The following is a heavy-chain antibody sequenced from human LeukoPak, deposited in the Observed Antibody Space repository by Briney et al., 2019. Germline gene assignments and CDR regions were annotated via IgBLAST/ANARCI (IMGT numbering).Heavy chain of an antibody. CDR3: ARVQTGGVTRKPVDY. D-gene: IGHD1-14*01. Sequence: QPGRSLRLSCAASGFTFSSYAMHWVRQAPGKGLEWVAVISYDGSNKYYADSVKGRFTISRDNSKNTLYLLMNSLRAEDTAVYYCARVQTGGVTRKPVDYWGQGTLVTVSS. V-gene: IGHV3-30-3*01. J-gene: IGHJ4*02. CDR2: ISYDGSNK. CDR1: GFTFSSYA.